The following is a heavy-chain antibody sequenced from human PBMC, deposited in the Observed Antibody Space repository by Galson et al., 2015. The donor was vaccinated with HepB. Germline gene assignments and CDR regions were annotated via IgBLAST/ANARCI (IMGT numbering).Heavy chain of an antibody. CDR1: GDSVSSNSAA. J-gene: IGHJ6*02. D-gene: IGHD4-11*01. CDR3: ARGDLHDYYYGMDV. Sequence: CAISGDSVSSNSAAWNWIRQSPSRGLEWLGRTYYRSKWYNDYAVSVKSRITINPDTSKNQFSLQLNSVTPEDTAVYYCARGDLHDYYYGMDVWGQGTTVTVSS. CDR2: TYYRSKWYN. V-gene: IGHV6-1*01.